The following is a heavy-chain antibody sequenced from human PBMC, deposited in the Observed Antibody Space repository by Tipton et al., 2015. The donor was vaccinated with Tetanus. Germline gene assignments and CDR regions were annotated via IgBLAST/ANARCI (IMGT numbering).Heavy chain of an antibody. CDR1: GGSISSSSFY. CDR2: IYYSGST. D-gene: IGHD2-8*01. Sequence: TLSLTCTVSGGSISSSSFYWGWIRQPPGKELEWIGSIYYSGSTYYNPSLKSRVTISVDTSKNQFSLRLSSVTAADTAVYYCARRQTYCTNGFCPFENWGQGTLVTASS. CDR3: ARRQTYCTNGFCPFEN. V-gene: IGHV4-39*01. J-gene: IGHJ4*02.